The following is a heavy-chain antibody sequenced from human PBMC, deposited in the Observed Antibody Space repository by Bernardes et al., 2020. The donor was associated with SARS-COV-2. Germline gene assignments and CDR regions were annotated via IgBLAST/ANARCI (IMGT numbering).Heavy chain of an antibody. Sequence: GGSLRLSRAVSGFTFSSYAMSWVRQAPGKRLEWVSAISSSGSSTYYADSVQGRFTISRDNSKNTLYLQMNSLRAEDTAVYYCAKVPINAIGYYFDYWGQGSLVTVSP. CDR1: GFTFSSYA. V-gene: IGHV3-23*01. CDR2: ISSSGSST. J-gene: IGHJ4*02. CDR3: AKVPINAIGYYFDY. D-gene: IGHD1-20*01.